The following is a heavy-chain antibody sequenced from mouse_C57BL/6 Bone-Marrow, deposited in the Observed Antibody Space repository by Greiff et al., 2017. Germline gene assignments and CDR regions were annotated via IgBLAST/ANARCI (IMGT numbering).Heavy chain of an antibody. J-gene: IGHJ2*01. CDR3: AREYYYSNYFDY. Sequence: EVKLQESGPELVKPGASVKISCKASGYSFTGYYMNWVKQSPEKSLEWIGEINPSTGGTTYNQKFKAKATLTVDKSSSTAYMQLKSLTSEDSAVYYCAREYYYSNYFDYWGQGTTLTVSS. CDR1: GYSFTGYY. CDR2: INPSTGGT. D-gene: IGHD2-5*01. V-gene: IGHV1-42*01.